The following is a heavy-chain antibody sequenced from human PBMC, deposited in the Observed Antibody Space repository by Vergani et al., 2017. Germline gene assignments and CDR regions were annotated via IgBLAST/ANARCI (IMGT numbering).Heavy chain of an antibody. CDR3: VKDRGASIGFDD. CDR1: GFSFGSYG. V-gene: IGHV3-30*02. CDR2: LRYDGTNK. Sequence: QVQLVESGGGVVQPGGSLRLSCAASGFSFGSYGMHWVRVRQAPGKGLEWLAYLRYDGTNKQYADSVKGRFTISRDNSKNTLYLQMDSLRPEDTAMFYCVKDRGASIGFDDWGQGTQVTVSS. J-gene: IGHJ4*02. D-gene: IGHD2-2*01.